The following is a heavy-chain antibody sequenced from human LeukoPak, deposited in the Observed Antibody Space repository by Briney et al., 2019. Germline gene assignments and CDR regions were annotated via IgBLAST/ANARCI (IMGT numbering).Heavy chain of an antibody. Sequence: SVKVSCKASGGTFSSYAISWVRQAPGQGLEWMGRIIPILGIANYAQKFQGRVTITADKSTSTAYMELSSLRSEDTAVYYCAILLSRDAFDIWGQGTMVTVSS. CDR2: IIPILGIA. D-gene: IGHD3-9*01. CDR1: GGTFSSYA. V-gene: IGHV1-69*04. J-gene: IGHJ3*02. CDR3: AILLSRDAFDI.